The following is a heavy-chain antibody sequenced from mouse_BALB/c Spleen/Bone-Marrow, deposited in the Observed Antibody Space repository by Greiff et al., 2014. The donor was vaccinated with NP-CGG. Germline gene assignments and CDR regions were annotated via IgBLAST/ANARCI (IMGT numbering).Heavy chain of an antibody. Sequence: VNVVESGPGLVAPSQSLSISCTVSGFSLTSYGVHWVRQPPGKGLEWLGVIWADGSTNYNSALMSRLSISKGNSKSQVFLKMNSLQTDDTAMYYCARITTATGAMDYWGQGTSVTVSS. J-gene: IGHJ4*01. CDR2: IWADGST. CDR3: ARITTATGAMDY. CDR1: GFSLTSYG. V-gene: IGHV2-9*02. D-gene: IGHD1-2*01.